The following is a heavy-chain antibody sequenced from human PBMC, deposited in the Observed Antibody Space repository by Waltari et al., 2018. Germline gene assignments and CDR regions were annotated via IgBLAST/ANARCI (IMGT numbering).Heavy chain of an antibody. CDR1: GFPFSRFG. D-gene: IGHD2-15*01. Sequence: QVQLVESGGGVVQPGRSLSLSCAAYGFPFSRFGMHWVRQAPGKGLEWVAVIWHDGSNEYYVDSVKGRFTISRDNSKNTLYLQMNSLRAEDSAVYYCASQSTTLFDYWGQGTLVTVSS. CDR2: IWHDGSNE. V-gene: IGHV3-33*01. J-gene: IGHJ4*02. CDR3: ASQSTTLFDY.